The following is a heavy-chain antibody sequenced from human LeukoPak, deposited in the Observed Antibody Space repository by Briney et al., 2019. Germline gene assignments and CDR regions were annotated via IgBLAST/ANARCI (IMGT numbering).Heavy chain of an antibody. J-gene: IGHJ3*02. CDR3: ARPTGRGEDSSPDAFDI. CDR2: IYYSGST. Sequence: SQTLSLTCTVSGGSISSGDYYWSWIRQPPGKGLEWIGYIYYSGSTYYNPSLKSRVTISVDTSKNQFSLKLSSVTAADTAVYYCARPTGRGEDSSPDAFDIWGQGTMVTVSS. D-gene: IGHD3-22*01. V-gene: IGHV4-30-4*01. CDR1: GGSISSGDYY.